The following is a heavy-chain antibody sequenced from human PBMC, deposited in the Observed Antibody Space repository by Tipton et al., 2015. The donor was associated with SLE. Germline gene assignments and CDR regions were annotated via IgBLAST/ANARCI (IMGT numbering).Heavy chain of an antibody. J-gene: IGHJ4*02. CDR2: IHYTGST. V-gene: IGHV4-59*08. CDR1: GGSISTNY. CDR3: ARGARAIAPRLFDS. Sequence: LRLSCTVSGGSISTNYYSWIRQHPGKGLEWIGDIHYTGSTNYNPSLKSRVTISVDTSKNQFSLNLDFVTAADTAVYYCARGARAIAPRLFDSWGQGTLVTVSS. D-gene: IGHD6-6*01.